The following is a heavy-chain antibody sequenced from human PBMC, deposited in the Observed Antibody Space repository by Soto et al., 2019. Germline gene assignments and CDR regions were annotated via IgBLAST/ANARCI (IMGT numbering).Heavy chain of an antibody. CDR2: INSDGSST. V-gene: IGHV3-74*01. CDR1: GCTCSSYW. Sequence: EVQLVESGGGLVQPGGSLRLSCAASGCTCSSYWMHWVRQAPGKGLVWVSRINSDGSSTSYADSVKGRFTISRDNAKNTLYLQMNSLRAEDTAVYYCASRRGGGYDFGNDYWGQGTLVSVSS. CDR3: ASRRGGGYDFGNDY. J-gene: IGHJ4*02. D-gene: IGHD5-12*01.